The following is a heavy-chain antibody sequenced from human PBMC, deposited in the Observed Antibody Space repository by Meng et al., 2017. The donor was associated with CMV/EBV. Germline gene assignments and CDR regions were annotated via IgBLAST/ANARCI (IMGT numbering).Heavy chain of an antibody. Sequence: SETLSLTCSVYGGSVTTNNYYWSWIRQAPGKGLEWIGYIYYIATTSYNPSLKSRVTISVDTSKTQFSLTLSSVTAADTAVYYCARPPHKILFGELYFDTWGRGALVTVSS. J-gene: IGHJ4*02. CDR3: ARPPHKILFGELYFDT. D-gene: IGHD3-10*01. CDR2: IYYIATT. CDR1: GGSVTTNNYY. V-gene: IGHV4-61*01.